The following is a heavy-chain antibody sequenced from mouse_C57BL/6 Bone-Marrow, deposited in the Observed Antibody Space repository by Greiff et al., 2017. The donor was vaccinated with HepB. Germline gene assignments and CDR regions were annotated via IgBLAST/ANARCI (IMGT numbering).Heavy chain of an antibody. D-gene: IGHD1-3*01. Sequence: EVKVEESGGGLVKPGGSLKLSCAASGFTFSSYAMSWVRQTPEKRLEWVATISDGGSYTYYPDNVKGRFTISRDNAKNNLYLQMSHLKSEDTAMYYCARDTLTFFDYWGQGTTLTVSS. CDR1: GFTFSSYA. CDR3: ARDTLTFFDY. V-gene: IGHV5-4*01. J-gene: IGHJ2*01. CDR2: ISDGGSYT.